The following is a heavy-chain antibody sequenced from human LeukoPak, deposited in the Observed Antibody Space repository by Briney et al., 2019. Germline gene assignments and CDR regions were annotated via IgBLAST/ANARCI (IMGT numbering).Heavy chain of an antibody. CDR1: GFNFSNYW. CDR3: ARDLSGITTFGGYFDY. CDR2: IKQDGSEK. D-gene: IGHD3-3*01. J-gene: IGHJ4*02. V-gene: IGHV3-7*01. Sequence: GGSLRLSCAASGFNFSNYWMSWVRQAPGKGLEWVANIKQDGSEKYYVDSAKGRFTISRDNAKNSLYLQMNSLRAEDTAVYYCARDLSGITTFGGYFDYWGQGTLVTVSS.